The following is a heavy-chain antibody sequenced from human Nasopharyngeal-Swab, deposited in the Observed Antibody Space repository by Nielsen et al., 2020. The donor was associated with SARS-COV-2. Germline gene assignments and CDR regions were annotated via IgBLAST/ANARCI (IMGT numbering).Heavy chain of an antibody. V-gene: IGHV3-74*01. CDR2: INSDGSST. CDR3: AIISHDYGDFFDY. Sequence: GGSLRLSCAASGFTFSSYWMHWVRQAPGKGLVWVSRINSDGSSTSYADSAKGRFTISRDNAKNTLYLQMNSLRAEDTAVYYCAIISHDYGDFFDYWGQGTLVTVSS. D-gene: IGHD4-17*01. CDR1: GFTFSSYW. J-gene: IGHJ4*02.